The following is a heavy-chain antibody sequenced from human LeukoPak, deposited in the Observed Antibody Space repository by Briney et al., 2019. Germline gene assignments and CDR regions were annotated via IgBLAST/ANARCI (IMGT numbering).Heavy chain of an antibody. CDR1: GFTFSSYA. CDR3: AKCKDFWSGYFPDY. Sequence: GGSLRLSCAASGFTFSSYAMSWVRQAPGKGLEWVSAISGSGGSTYYADSVKGRFTISRDNSKNTLYLQMNSLRAEDTAVYYCAKCKDFWSGYFPDYWGQGTLATVSS. V-gene: IGHV3-23*01. CDR2: ISGSGGST. J-gene: IGHJ4*02. D-gene: IGHD3-3*01.